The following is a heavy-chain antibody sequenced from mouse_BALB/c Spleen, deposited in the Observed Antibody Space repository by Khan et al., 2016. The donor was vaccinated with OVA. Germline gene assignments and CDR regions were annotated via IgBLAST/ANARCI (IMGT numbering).Heavy chain of an antibody. CDR3: ARRTTGYTMDY. D-gene: IGHD2-14*01. V-gene: IGHV1-4*01. CDR1: GYTFTSNT. J-gene: IGHJ4*01. Sequence: QVQLKQSGAELARPGASVRMSCKASGYTFTSNTMHWVKQRPGQGLEWIGYINPRSGYTNYNQNFKDKATLTADKSSSTASMQLSSLTSEDSAVYYCARRTTGYTMDYWGKGTSVTVSS. CDR2: INPRSGYT.